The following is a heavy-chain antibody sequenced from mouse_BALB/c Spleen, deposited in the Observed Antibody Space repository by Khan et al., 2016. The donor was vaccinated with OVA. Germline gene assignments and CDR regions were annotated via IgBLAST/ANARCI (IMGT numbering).Heavy chain of an antibody. Sequence: EVQLQESGPGLVKPSQSLSLTCTVTGYSITSNYAWNWIRQFPGNKLEWMGYISYSGSTSYNPSLKSRIFITRDTSKNQFFLQLNSVTTEDTATDYCARSNYYGYAMDYWGQGTSVTVSS. CDR2: ISYSGST. CDR3: ARSNYYGYAMDY. CDR1: GYSITSNYA. D-gene: IGHD1-1*01. V-gene: IGHV3-2*02. J-gene: IGHJ4*01.